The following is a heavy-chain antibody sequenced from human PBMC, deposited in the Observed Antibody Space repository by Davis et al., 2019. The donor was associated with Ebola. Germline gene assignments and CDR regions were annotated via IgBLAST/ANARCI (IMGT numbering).Heavy chain of an antibody. CDR2: ISGSGGRT. Sequence: GESLKISCAASGFTFSSYAMSWVRQAPGKGLEWVSAISGSGGRTYYADSVKGRFTISRDNSKNTLYLQMNSLKTEDTAVYYCSCTWSSFDYWGQGTLVTVSS. CDR1: GFTFSSYA. V-gene: IGHV3-23*01. D-gene: IGHD3-10*01. J-gene: IGHJ4*02. CDR3: SCTWSSFDY.